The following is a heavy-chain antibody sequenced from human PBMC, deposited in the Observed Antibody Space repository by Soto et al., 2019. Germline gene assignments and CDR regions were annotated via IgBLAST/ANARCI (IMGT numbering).Heavy chain of an antibody. Sequence: ASVKVSCKASGYTFTSYAMDWVRQAPGQRLEWMGWINAGNGNTKYSQKFQGRVTITADESTSTAYKELSSLRSEDTAVYYCARGAGRFLEWSPPPYYYGMDVWGQGTTVTVSS. CDR3: ARGAGRFLEWSPPPYYYGMDV. CDR2: INAGNGNT. CDR1: GYTFTSYA. J-gene: IGHJ6*02. V-gene: IGHV1-3*01. D-gene: IGHD3-3*01.